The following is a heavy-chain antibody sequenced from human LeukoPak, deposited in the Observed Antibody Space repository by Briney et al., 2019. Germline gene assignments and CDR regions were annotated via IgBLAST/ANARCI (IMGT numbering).Heavy chain of an antibody. V-gene: IGHV1-69*04. J-gene: IGHJ4*02. CDR3: ATVSMEVMDFDY. CDR2: IIPILGIA. CDR1: GGTFSSYA. Sequence: EASVKVSCKASGGTFSSYAISWVRQAPGQGLEWMGRIIPILGIANYAQKFQGRVTITADKSTSTAYMELSSLRSEDTAVYYCATVSMEVMDFDYWGQGTLVTVSS. D-gene: IGHD2-21*01.